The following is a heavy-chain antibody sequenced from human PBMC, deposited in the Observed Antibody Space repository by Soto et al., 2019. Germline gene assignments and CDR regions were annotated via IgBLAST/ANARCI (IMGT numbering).Heavy chain of an antibody. Sequence: GGSLRLSCAASAFTFGDYSMNWVRQAPGKGLEWVSSISSSSSYIYYADSVKGRFTISRDNAKNSLYLQMNSLRAEDTAVYYCARDRCSSTSCYLGYYYGMDVWGQGTTVTVSS. CDR2: ISSSSSYI. V-gene: IGHV3-21*01. D-gene: IGHD2-2*01. CDR1: AFTFGDYS. J-gene: IGHJ6*02. CDR3: ARDRCSSTSCYLGYYYGMDV.